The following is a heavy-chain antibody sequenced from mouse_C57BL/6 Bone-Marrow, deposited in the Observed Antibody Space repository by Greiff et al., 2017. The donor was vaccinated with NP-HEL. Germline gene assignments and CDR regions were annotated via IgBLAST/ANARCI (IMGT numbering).Heavy chain of an antibody. J-gene: IGHJ3*01. V-gene: IGHV1-15*01. CDR2: IDPETGGT. Sequence: VKLVESGAELVRPGASVTLSCEASGYTFTDYEMHWVKQTPVHGLEWIGAIDPETGGTAYNQKFKGKAILTADKSSSTAYMELRSLTSEDSAVYYCTRWGSAWFAYWGQGTLVTVSA. CDR3: TRWGSAWFAY. CDR1: GYTFTDYE.